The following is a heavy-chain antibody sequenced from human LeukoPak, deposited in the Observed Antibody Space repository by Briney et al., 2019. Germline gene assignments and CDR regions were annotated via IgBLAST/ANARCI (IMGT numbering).Heavy chain of an antibody. Sequence: PGGSLRLSCAASGFTFSTYSMNWVRQAPGKGLEWVSYSSSGSSTIYYADSVKGRFTISRDNAMNSLYLQMSSLRAEDTAVYYCATTVTGLGNFDHWSQGTLVTVSS. CDR1: GFTFSTYS. J-gene: IGHJ4*02. V-gene: IGHV3-48*01. D-gene: IGHD4-17*01. CDR2: SSSGSSTI. CDR3: ATTVTGLGNFDH.